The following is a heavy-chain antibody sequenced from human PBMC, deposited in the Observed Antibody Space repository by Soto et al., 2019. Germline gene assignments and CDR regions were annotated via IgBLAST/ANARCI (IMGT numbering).Heavy chain of an antibody. D-gene: IGHD6-19*01. CDR2: IYYSGST. Sequence: SETLSLTCTVSGGSISSSSYYWGWIRQPPGKGLEWIGSIYYSGSTYYNPSLKSRVTISVDTSKNQFSLTLSSVTAADTAVYYCARNNIAVAGTGRRIDPWGQGTLVTVSS. CDR3: ARNNIAVAGTGRRIDP. J-gene: IGHJ5*02. V-gene: IGHV4-39*01. CDR1: GGSISSSSYY.